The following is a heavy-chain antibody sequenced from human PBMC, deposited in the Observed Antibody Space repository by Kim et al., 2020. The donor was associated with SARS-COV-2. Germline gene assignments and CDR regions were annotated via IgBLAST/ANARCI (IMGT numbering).Heavy chain of an antibody. CDR3: ARHKVEFGYSNPLYFDY. V-gene: IGHV4-39*01. Sequence: SETLSLTCTVSGGSISSSSYYWGWIRQPPGKGLEWIGSIYYSGSTYYNPSLKSRVTISVDTSKNQFSLKLSSVTAADTAVYYCARHKVEFGYSNPLYFDYWGQGTLVTVSS. D-gene: IGHD4-4*01. CDR2: IYYSGST. CDR1: GGSISSSSYY. J-gene: IGHJ4*02.